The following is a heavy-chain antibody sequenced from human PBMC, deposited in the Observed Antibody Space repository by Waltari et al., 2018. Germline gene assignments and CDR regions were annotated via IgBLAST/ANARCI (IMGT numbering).Heavy chain of an antibody. D-gene: IGHD3-16*02. Sequence: QVQLVQSGAEVKKPGASVKVSCKASGYTFTSYGISWVRQAPGQGLEWMGWISAYNGNQNDAQKLQGRVTMTTDTSTSTAYMELVSLRSDDTAVYYCARDGPATFYDYVWGSYRSGDAFDIWGQGTMVTVSS. CDR2: ISAYNGNQ. CDR1: GYTFTSYG. V-gene: IGHV1-18*01. CDR3: ARDGPATFYDYVWGSYRSGDAFDI. J-gene: IGHJ3*02.